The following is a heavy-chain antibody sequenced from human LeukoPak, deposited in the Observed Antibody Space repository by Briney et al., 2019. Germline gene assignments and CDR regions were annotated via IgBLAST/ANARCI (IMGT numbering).Heavy chain of an antibody. CDR1: GFTFSIYA. CDR2: ISGSGGST. Sequence: PGGSLRLSCAASGFTFSIYAMSWVRQAPGQGLEWVSAISGSGGSTYYADSVKGRFTISRDNSKNTLYLQKNSLRAEDTAVYYCAKVGDSSGYIYYFDYWGQGTLVTVSS. CDR3: AKVGDSSGYIYYFDY. D-gene: IGHD3-22*01. V-gene: IGHV3-23*01. J-gene: IGHJ4*02.